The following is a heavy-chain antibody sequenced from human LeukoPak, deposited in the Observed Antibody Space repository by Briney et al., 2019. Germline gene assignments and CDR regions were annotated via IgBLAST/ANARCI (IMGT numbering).Heavy chain of an antibody. Sequence: GGSLRLSCAGSGFIVSSNYMSWVRQAAGKGLEWVSSISSSSSYIYYADSVKGRFTISRDNAKNSLYLQMNSLRAEDTAVYYCARERDGYKGDWGQGTLVTVSS. CDR3: ARERDGYKGD. D-gene: IGHD5-24*01. J-gene: IGHJ4*02. CDR2: ISSSSSYI. V-gene: IGHV3-21*01. CDR1: GFIVSSNY.